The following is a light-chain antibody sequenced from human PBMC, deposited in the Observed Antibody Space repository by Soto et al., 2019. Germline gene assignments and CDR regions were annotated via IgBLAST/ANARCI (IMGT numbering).Light chain of an antibody. CDR2: MVS. CDR3: TSPTPGSLYV. V-gene: IGLV2-14*01. J-gene: IGLJ1*01. Sequence: QSVLTQPASVSGSPGQSITISCTGTSSDFGNYNYVSWYQQYPGRVPKLLIYMVSNRPSGVSNRFSGSKSGNTASLTISGLQAEDEADYFCTSPTPGSLYVFGTGTKLTVL. CDR1: SSDFGNYNY.